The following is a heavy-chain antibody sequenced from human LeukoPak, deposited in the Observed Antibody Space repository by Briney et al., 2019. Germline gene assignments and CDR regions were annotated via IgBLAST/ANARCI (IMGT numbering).Heavy chain of an antibody. CDR2: IRSKAYGGTT. CDR3: TRDSVLRGWYRPSWFDP. D-gene: IGHD6-19*01. CDR1: GFTFGDYA. Sequence: TGGSLRLSCTASGFTFGDYAMSWFRQAPGKGLEWVGFIRSKAYGGTTEYAASVKGRFTISRDDSKSIAYLQMNSLKTEDTAVYYCTRDSVLRGWYRPSWFDPWGQGTLVTVSS. J-gene: IGHJ5*02. V-gene: IGHV3-49*03.